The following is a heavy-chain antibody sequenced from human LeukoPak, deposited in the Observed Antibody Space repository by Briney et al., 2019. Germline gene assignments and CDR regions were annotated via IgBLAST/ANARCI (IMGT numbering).Heavy chain of an antibody. Sequence: GGSLRLSCAASGFTFSSYAMSWVRQAPGKGLEWVSAISGSGGSTYYADSVKGQFTISRDNSKNTLYLQMNSLRAEDTAVYYCAQDSSWDRIGAFDIWGQGTMVTVSS. D-gene: IGHD6-13*01. CDR3: AQDSSWDRIGAFDI. V-gene: IGHV3-23*01. CDR1: GFTFSSYA. CDR2: ISGSGGST. J-gene: IGHJ3*02.